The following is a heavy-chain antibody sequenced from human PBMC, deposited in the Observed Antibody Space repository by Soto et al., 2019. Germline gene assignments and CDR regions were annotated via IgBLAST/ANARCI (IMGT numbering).Heavy chain of an antibody. CDR2: INPNSGGT. V-gene: IGHV1-2*04. CDR3: AREGLMVYAQYGMDV. Sequence: QVQLVQSGAEVKKPGASVKVSCKASGYTFTGYYMHWVRQAPGQGLEWMGWINPNSGGTNYAQKCQGWVTMTRDTSISTAYMELSRLRSDDTAVYYCAREGLMVYAQYGMDVWGQGTTVTVSS. J-gene: IGHJ6*02. D-gene: IGHD2-8*01. CDR1: GYTFTGYY.